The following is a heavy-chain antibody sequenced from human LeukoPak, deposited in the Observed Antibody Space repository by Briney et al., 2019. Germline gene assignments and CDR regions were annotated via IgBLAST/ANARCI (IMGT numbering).Heavy chain of an antibody. D-gene: IGHD3-22*01. CDR3: ARDRDYYDSSGYYYDY. CDR1: GFTLSSYA. CDR2: ISYDGSNK. J-gene: IGHJ4*02. Sequence: GGSLRLSCAVSGFTLSSYAMHWVRQAPGKGLEWVAVISYDGSNKYYADSVKGRFTISRDNSKNTLYLQMNSLRVEDTAVYYCARDRDYYDSSGYYYDYWGRGTLVTVSS. V-gene: IGHV3-30-3*01.